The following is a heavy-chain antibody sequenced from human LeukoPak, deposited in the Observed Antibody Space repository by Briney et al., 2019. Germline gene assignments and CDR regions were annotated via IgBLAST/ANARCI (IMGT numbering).Heavy chain of an antibody. V-gene: IGHV4-30-4*08. CDR1: GGSLSSGDYY. CDR2: IYYSGST. Sequence: SETLSLTCTVSGGSLSSGDYYWSWIRQPPGKGLGWIGYIYYSGSTYYNPSLKSRVTISVATSKNQFSLKLSSVTAADTAVYYCARGNNSISGFDYWGQGTLVIVSS. J-gene: IGHJ4*02. D-gene: IGHD1-20*01. CDR3: ARGNNSISGFDY.